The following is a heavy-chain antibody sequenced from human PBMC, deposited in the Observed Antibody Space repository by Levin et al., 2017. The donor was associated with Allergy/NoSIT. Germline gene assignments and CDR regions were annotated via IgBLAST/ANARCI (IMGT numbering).Heavy chain of an antibody. CDR1: GFTFSSYS. CDR3: ARDLPTCGGPWVCHHYYGMDV. V-gene: IGHV3-21*01. CDR2: ISSSSSYI. D-gene: IGHD2-21*01. J-gene: IGHJ6*02. Sequence: GESLKISCAASGFTFSSYSMNWVRQAPGKGLEWVSSISSSSSYIYYADSVKGRFTISRDNAKNSLYLQMNSLRAEDTAVYYCARDLPTCGGPWVCHHYYGMDVWGQGTTVTVSS.